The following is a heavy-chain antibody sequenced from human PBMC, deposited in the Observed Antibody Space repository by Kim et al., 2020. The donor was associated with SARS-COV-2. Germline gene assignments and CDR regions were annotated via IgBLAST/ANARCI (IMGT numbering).Heavy chain of an antibody. V-gene: IGHV3-30*18. Sequence: GGSLRLSCAASGFTFSSYGMHWVRQAPGKGLEWVAVISYDGSNKYYADSVKGRFTISRDNSKNTMYLQMNSLRAEDTAVYYCAKDLSRDDFWSGYYYYY. D-gene: IGHD3-3*01. J-gene: IGHJ6*01. CDR2: ISYDGSNK. CDR1: GFTFSSYG. CDR3: AKDLSRDDFWSGYYYYY.